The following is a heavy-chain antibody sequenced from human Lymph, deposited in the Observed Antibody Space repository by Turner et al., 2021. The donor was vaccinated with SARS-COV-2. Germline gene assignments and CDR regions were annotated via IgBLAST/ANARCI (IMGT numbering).Heavy chain of an antibody. J-gene: IGHJ6*02. CDR1: GLTVSSNY. CDR3: ARDLYYYGMDV. CDR2: IYSGGST. Sequence: EVRLVESGGGLIQPGGSLRLSCAASGLTVSSNYMSWVRQAPGKGLEWVSLIYSGGSTYYADSVKGRFTISRDNSKNTLYLQMNSLRAEDTAVYYCARDLYYYGMDVWGQGTTVTVSS. V-gene: IGHV3-53*01.